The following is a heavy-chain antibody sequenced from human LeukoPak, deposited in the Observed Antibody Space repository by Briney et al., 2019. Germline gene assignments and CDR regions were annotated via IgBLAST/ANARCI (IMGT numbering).Heavy chain of an antibody. CDR3: AKDVGEYQLLDAFDI. D-gene: IGHD2-2*01. J-gene: IGHJ3*02. CDR2: ISYDGSNK. CDR1: GFTFSSYG. V-gene: IGHV3-30*18. Sequence: GRSLRLSCAASGFTFSSYGMHWVRQAPGKGLEWVAVISYDGSNKYYADSVKGRFTISRDNSKNTLYLQMNSLRAEDTAVYYCAKDVGEYQLLDAFDIWGQGTMVTVSS.